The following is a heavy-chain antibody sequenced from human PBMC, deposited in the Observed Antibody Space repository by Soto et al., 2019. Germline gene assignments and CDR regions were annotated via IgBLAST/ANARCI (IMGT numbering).Heavy chain of an antibody. D-gene: IGHD5-18*01. CDR3: ARDQYSYAYNYYYGMDV. CDR1: GFTFSSYE. CDR2: ISSSGSTI. V-gene: IGHV3-48*03. Sequence: EVQLVESGGGLVQPGGSLRLSCAASGFTFSSYEMNWVRQAPGKGLEWVSYISSSGSTIYYADSVKGRFTISRDNAKNSLYLQMNILRAEDTAVYYCARDQYSYAYNYYYGMDVWGQGTTVTVSS. J-gene: IGHJ6*02.